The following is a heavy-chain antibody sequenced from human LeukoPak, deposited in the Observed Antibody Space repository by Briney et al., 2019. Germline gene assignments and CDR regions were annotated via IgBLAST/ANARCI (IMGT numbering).Heavy chain of an antibody. V-gene: IGHV3-74*01. Sequence: GGSLRLSCAASGFTLSNYWMHWVRHSPGQGLVWFSRINSDGINTSYADSVKGRFTISRDNAKNTLNLQMNSLRAEDTAVFYCARDLGQYYDTSDNWFDPWGQGTLVTVSS. CDR1: GFTLSNYW. CDR2: INSDGINT. J-gene: IGHJ5*02. CDR3: ARDLGQYYDTSDNWFDP. D-gene: IGHD3-22*01.